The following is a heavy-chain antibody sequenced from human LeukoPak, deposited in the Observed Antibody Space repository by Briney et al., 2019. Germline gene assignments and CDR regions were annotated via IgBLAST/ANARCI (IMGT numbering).Heavy chain of an antibody. CDR2: ISGSGGTI. D-gene: IGHD3-3*01. CDR3: ARAGKYYDFWSGTDAFDI. Sequence: GGSLRLSCAASGFTFSDYYMSWIRQAPGKGLEWASYISGSGGTIYYADSVKGRFTISRDNAKNSLFLQMNSLRAEDTAVYYCARAGKYYDFWSGTDAFDIWGQGTMVTVSS. J-gene: IGHJ3*02. V-gene: IGHV3-11*04. CDR1: GFTFSDYY.